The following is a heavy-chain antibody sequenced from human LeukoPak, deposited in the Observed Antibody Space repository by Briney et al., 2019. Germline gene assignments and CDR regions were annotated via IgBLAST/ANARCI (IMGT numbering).Heavy chain of an antibody. CDR3: AKDIVVVPVGSTDF. CDR1: GFTFSSYG. D-gene: IGHD2-2*01. Sequence: GGSLRLSCAVSGFTFSSYGMNWVRQAPGRGLEWVSGIGDSGVRTYYADSVKGRFTVSRDNSKSMLYLQMNSLRVEDTAVYYCAKDIVVVPVGSTDFWGQGTLLTVSS. V-gene: IGHV3-23*01. CDR2: IGDSGVRT. J-gene: IGHJ4*02.